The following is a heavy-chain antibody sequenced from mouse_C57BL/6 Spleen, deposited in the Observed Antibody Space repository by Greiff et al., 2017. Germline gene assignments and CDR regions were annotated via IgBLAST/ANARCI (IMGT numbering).Heavy chain of an antibody. Sequence: VQLQQSGAELVKPGASVQLSCTASGFHIQDYYMPWVKQRTEQGLEWIGRIDPEDGETQYAPKFQGKATITADTSANTAYLQLSSLTSEDTAFYYCSSDHYFSWFAYWGQGTLVTVSA. CDR1: GFHIQDYY. J-gene: IGHJ3*01. CDR3: SSDHYFSWFAY. D-gene: IGHD1-1*01. V-gene: IGHV14-2*01. CDR2: IDPEDGET.